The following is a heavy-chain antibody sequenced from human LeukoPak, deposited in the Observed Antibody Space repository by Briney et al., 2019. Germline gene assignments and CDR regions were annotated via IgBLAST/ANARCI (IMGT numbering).Heavy chain of an antibody. J-gene: IGHJ5*02. Sequence: SETLSLTCTVSGGSISSNSYYWGWIRQPPGKGLEWIGSIFYSGTTYYNPSLKSRVTISVDTSKNQFSLKLSSVTAADTAVYYCARTSGYLSFWFDPWGQGTLVTVSS. CDR3: ARTSGYLSFWFDP. D-gene: IGHD6-25*01. V-gene: IGHV4-39*01. CDR1: GGSISSNSYY. CDR2: IFYSGTT.